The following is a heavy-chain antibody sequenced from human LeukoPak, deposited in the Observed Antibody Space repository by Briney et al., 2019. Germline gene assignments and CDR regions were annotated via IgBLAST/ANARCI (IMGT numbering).Heavy chain of an antibody. CDR3: AGGVARCSDGYCFSYYYFYGLAV. D-gene: IGHD2-15*01. J-gene: IGHJ6*02. V-gene: IGHV4-34*01. Sequence: PSETLSLTCTVSGGSFKTYSWSWLRQSPGKGLEWIGEINHSGGFNSNPSLKSRVTISVDSSKEQFSLSLSSVTASDTALYYCAGGVARCSDGYCFSYYYFYGLAVWGQGAKVTVSS. CDR2: INHSGGF. CDR1: GGSFKTYS.